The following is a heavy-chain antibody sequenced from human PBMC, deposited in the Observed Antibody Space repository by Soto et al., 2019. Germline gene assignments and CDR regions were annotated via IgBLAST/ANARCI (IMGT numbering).Heavy chain of an antibody. Sequence: GASVKVSCKTSGYTFSDYGISWVRQAPGQGPEWMGWISAYDGKTNSAQKFQGRVTMTTDTSTSTAHMELRSLTSDDTAVYYCARDRPYYYDSSGFYAPLDSWGQGTLVTVS. CDR1: GYTFSDYG. CDR2: ISAYDGKT. CDR3: ARDRPYYYDSSGFYAPLDS. J-gene: IGHJ4*02. V-gene: IGHV1-18*01. D-gene: IGHD3-22*01.